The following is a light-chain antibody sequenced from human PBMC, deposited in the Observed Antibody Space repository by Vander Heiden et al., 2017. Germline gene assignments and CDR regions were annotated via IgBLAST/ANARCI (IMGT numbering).Light chain of an antibody. CDR3: QAWDSSFVV. CDR2: QDN. Sequence: SYDLTQPPSVSVSPGQTASITCSGDKLGDKYASWYQQRPGQSPVLVIYQDNKRPSGIPERFSASNSADTATLTISGTQAMDEAYYYCQAWDSSFVVFGGGTKLTVL. V-gene: IGLV3-1*01. J-gene: IGLJ2*01. CDR1: KLGDKY.